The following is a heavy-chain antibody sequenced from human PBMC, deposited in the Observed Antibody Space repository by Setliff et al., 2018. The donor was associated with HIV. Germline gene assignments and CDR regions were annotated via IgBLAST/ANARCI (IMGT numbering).Heavy chain of an antibody. CDR3: ARGGLYYDSSDKGDAFDI. CDR1: GFAFSNYG. J-gene: IGHJ3*02. V-gene: IGHV3-13*01. Sequence: GGSLRLSCAASGFAFSNYGMHWVRQAAGKGLEWVSVIGAAGDTYYPGSVKGRFTISRENAKNSLYLQMNSLRAGDTAVYYCARGGLYYDSSDKGDAFDIWGQGTMVTVSS. CDR2: IGAAGDT. D-gene: IGHD3-22*01.